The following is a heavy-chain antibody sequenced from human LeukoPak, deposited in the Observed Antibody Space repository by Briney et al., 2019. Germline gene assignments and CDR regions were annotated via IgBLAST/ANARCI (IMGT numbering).Heavy chain of an antibody. CDR1: GGSISSSNW. V-gene: IGHV4-4*02. CDR2: IYHSGST. J-gene: IGHJ4*02. Sequence: SETLSLTCAVSGGSISSSNWWSWVRQSPGKGLEWIGQIYHSGSTNYNPSLKSRLTISVDKSNNQFSLKLRFVTAADTAVYYCARARTYYYGSGSSLDYWGQGTLVTVSS. CDR3: ARARTYYYGSGSSLDY. D-gene: IGHD3-10*01.